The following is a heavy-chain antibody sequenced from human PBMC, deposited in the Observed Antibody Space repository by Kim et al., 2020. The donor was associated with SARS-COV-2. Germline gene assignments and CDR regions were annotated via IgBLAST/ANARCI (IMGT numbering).Heavy chain of an antibody. CDR3: ARERHYYYNMDV. Sequence: SETLSLTCTVSGGSVGSGSYFWIWIRQPPGKGLEWIGYIYYTGSTNYNPSLKSRVTISEDTSKNQFSLKVSSVTAADTAVYFCARERHYYYNMDVWGQGT. V-gene: IGHV4-61*01. CDR2: IYYTGST. CDR1: GGSVGSGSYF. J-gene: IGHJ6*02.